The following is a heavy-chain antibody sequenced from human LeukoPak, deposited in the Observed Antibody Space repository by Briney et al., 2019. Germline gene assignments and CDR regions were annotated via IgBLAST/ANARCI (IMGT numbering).Heavy chain of an antibody. CDR2: IYHSGST. CDR1: GYSISSGYY. V-gene: IGHV4-38-2*02. Sequence: SETLSLTCTVSGYSISSGYYWGWIRQPPGKGLEWIGSIYHSGSTYYNPSLKSRVTISVDTSKNQFSLKLSSVTAADTAVYYCARRAYYGSGRRAVVNWFDPWGQGTLVTVSS. D-gene: IGHD3-10*01. CDR3: ARRAYYGSGRRAVVNWFDP. J-gene: IGHJ5*02.